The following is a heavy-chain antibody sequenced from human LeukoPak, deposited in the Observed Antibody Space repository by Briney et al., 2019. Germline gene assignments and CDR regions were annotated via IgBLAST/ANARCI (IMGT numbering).Heavy chain of an antibody. D-gene: IGHD1-14*01. CDR2: IYDSGTK. Sequence: SENLSLTCSVSCGSISSIGYFWDWFRQSPGKGLEWIGTIYDSGTKYYNPSLKSRVTISVDTSKNHLSLRLSSVPAADETVFYCATREYATGGYYYVYIDVGGKGPTVTVS. V-gene: IGHV4-39*02. CDR1: CGSISSIGYF. J-gene: IGHJ6*03. CDR3: ATREYATGGYYYVYIDV.